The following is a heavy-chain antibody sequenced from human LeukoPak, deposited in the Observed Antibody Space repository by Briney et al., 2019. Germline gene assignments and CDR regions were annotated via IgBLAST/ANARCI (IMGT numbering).Heavy chain of an antibody. J-gene: IGHJ4*02. Sequence: PSETLSLTCTVSGGSISSYYWSWIRQPPGKGLEWIGYIYYSGSTNYNPSLKSRVTISVDTSKNQFSLKLSSVTAADTAVYYCARIGAGYSGYDYSFFDYWGQGTLVTVSP. V-gene: IGHV4-59*12. CDR3: ARIGAGYSGYDYSFFDY. CDR1: GGSISSYY. D-gene: IGHD5-12*01. CDR2: IYYSGST.